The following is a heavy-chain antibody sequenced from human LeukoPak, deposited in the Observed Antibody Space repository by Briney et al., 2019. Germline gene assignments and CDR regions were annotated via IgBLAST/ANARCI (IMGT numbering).Heavy chain of an antibody. Sequence: SETLSLTCTVSGGSISSYYWSWIRQPPGKGLEWIGYIYYSGSTNYNPSLKSRVTISVDASKNQFSLKLSSVTAADTAVYYCARETSQKGAHYMDVWGKGTTVTISS. J-gene: IGHJ6*03. D-gene: IGHD3-16*01. CDR1: GGSISSYY. CDR3: ARETSQKGAHYMDV. CDR2: IYYSGST. V-gene: IGHV4-59*01.